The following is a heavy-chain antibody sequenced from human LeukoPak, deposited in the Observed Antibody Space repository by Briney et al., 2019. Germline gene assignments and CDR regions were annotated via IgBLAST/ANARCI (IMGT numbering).Heavy chain of an antibody. CDR2: VSSSGGST. CDR1: GFTFSTYA. V-gene: IGHV3-23*01. D-gene: IGHD3-16*02. CDR3: AKDYDYVWGSYRYTYFDY. Sequence: GGSLRLSCAASGFTFSTYAMSWVRQAPGKGLEWVSAVSSSGGSTYYAESVKGRLTISRDNSKNTLFLQMHSLRAEDTAIYYCAKDYDYVWGSYRYTYFDYWGQGTLVTVSS. J-gene: IGHJ4*02.